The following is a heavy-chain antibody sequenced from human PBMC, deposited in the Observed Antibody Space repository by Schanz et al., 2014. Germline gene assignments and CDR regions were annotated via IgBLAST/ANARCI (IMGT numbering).Heavy chain of an antibody. CDR2: ITYNGGTI. Sequence: EVHLLESGGGLVQPGGSLRLSCAASGFSFGTYAMSWVRQAPGKGLEWISYITYNGGTIYYADSVKGRFTISRDNAKNSLYLQMNSLRAEDTAVYYCARIGGSVFDYWAQGTLVTVSS. CDR3: ARIGGSVFDY. V-gene: IGHV3-48*01. J-gene: IGHJ4*02. CDR1: GFSFGTYA. D-gene: IGHD3-10*01.